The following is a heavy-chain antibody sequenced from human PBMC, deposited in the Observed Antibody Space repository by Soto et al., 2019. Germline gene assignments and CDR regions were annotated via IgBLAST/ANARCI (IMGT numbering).Heavy chain of an antibody. CDR2: VHGGGST. Sequence: VQLVESGGGLIQPGGSLRLSCAASGFTVSNNHMTWVRQAAGKGLELVSFVHGGGSTSYADSVKGRFTISRDTSKTTLDLQMDSLRAEDTAIYYCAGRLTTAASLAYWGRGTLVTVSS. CDR1: GFTVSNNH. CDR3: AGRLTTAASLAY. J-gene: IGHJ4*02. V-gene: IGHV3-53*01. D-gene: IGHD3-16*01.